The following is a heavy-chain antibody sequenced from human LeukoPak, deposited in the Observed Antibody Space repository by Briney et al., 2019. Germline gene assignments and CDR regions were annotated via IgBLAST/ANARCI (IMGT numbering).Heavy chain of an antibody. CDR1: GYTFTGYY. Sequence: GASVKVSCKASGYTFTGYYMHWVRQAPGQGLEWMGWINPNSGGTNYAQKFQGRVTMARDTSISTAYMELSRLRSDDTAVYYCARRPKYSSGWWGDYWGQGTLVTVSS. CDR2: INPNSGGT. V-gene: IGHV1-2*02. CDR3: ARRPKYSSGWWGDY. D-gene: IGHD6-19*01. J-gene: IGHJ4*02.